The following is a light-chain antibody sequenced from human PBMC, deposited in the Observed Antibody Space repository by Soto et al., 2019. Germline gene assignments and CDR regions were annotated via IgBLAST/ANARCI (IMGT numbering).Light chain of an antibody. CDR3: QHYNSYSEA. CDR2: KAS. CDR1: QTISSW. V-gene: IGKV1-5*03. Sequence: DIQMTQSPSTLSGSVGDRVTITCRASQTISSWLAWYQQKPGKAPKLLIYKASTLKSGLTSRFSGSGSGTEFTLTISSLQPYEFATYYCQHYNSYSEAFGQGTKVELK. J-gene: IGKJ1*01.